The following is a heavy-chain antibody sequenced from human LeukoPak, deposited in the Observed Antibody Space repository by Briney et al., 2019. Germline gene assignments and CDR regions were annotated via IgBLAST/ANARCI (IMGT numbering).Heavy chain of an antibody. D-gene: IGHD3-9*01. J-gene: IGHJ5*02. CDR2: VMSKSDGGRT. V-gene: IGHV3-15*01. Sequence: PGGSLRLSCAASGFIFSNSWMSWVRQAPGKGLEWVGRVMSKSDGGRTDYVAPVKGRFTISRDDSKNTLYLQMNGLKSEDTAVYYCTTDRYSWGQGTLVTVSS. CDR1: GFIFSNSW. CDR3: TTDRYS.